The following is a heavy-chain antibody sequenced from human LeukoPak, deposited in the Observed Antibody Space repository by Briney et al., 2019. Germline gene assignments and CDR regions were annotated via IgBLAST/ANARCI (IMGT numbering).Heavy chain of an antibody. CDR3: ARVDFWSGYPENWFDP. D-gene: IGHD3-3*01. Sequence: ASVKVSCKASGYTFTSYDINGVRQATGQGLEWMGWMNPNSGDTGYAQKFQGRVTMTRDTSISTAYMELSSLRFEDTAVYYCARVDFWSGYPENWFDPWGQGTLVTVSS. J-gene: IGHJ5*02. CDR1: GYTFTSYD. CDR2: MNPNSGDT. V-gene: IGHV1-8*01.